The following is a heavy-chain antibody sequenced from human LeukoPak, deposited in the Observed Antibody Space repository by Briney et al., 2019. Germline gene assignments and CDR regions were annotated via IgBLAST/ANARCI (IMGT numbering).Heavy chain of an antibody. Sequence: ASVTVSCKASGDTFTSYGISWVRQAPGQGLEWMGWISAYNGNTHYARKLQGRVTMTTDTSTSTAYMELRSLRSDDTAVYYCASTSLIAVAGTRAFDIWGQGTMVSVSS. CDR3: ASTSLIAVAGTRAFDI. D-gene: IGHD6-19*01. V-gene: IGHV1-18*01. J-gene: IGHJ3*02. CDR2: ISAYNGNT. CDR1: GDTFTSYG.